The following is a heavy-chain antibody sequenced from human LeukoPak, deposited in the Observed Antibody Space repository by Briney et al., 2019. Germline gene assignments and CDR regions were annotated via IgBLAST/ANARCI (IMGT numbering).Heavy chain of an antibody. J-gene: IGHJ4*02. Sequence: SETLSLTCTVSGGSISSSSYYWGWIRQPPGKGLEWIESIYYSGSTYYNPSLKSRVTISVDTSKNQFSLKLSSVTAADTAVYYCASVSDYDILTGYRTYDYWGQGTLVTVSS. CDR1: GGSISSSSYY. CDR3: ASVSDYDILTGYRTYDY. D-gene: IGHD3-9*01. CDR2: IYYSGST. V-gene: IGHV4-39*07.